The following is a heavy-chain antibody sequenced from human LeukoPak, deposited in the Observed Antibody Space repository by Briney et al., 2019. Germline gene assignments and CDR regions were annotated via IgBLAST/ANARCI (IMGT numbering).Heavy chain of an antibody. CDR3: VKDGGDYGDYSYYFDY. CDR2: ISWNSGRI. J-gene: IGHJ4*02. V-gene: IGHV3-9*01. CDR1: GFTFNDFA. D-gene: IGHD4-17*01. Sequence: QPGGSLRLSCAASGFTFNDFAMHWVRLTPGKGLEWVSGISWNSGRIAYADSVKGRFTISRDNAENSLYLQMNSLRTEDTAFYYCVKDGGDYGDYSYYFDYWGQGTLVTVSS.